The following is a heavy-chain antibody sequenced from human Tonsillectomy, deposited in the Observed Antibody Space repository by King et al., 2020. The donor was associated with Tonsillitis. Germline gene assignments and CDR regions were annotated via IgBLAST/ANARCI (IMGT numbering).Heavy chain of an antibody. V-gene: IGHV3-11*06. J-gene: IGHJ3*02. CDR2: IRSSTSYT. CDR1: GFIFSDYY. D-gene: IGHD2-21*02. CDR3: AGCLVVTATRGDDGFDI. Sequence: VQLVESGGGLVKPGGSLRLSCAASGFIFSDYYMSWIRQAPGKGLEWVSYIRSSTSYTNYADSVKGRFTISRDNAKNSLYLQMNSLRAEDTAVYYCAGCLVVTATRGDDGFDIWGQGTKVTVSS.